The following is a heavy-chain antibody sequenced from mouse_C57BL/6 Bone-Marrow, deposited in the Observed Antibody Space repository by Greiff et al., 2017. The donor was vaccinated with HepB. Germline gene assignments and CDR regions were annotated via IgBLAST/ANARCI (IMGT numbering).Heavy chain of an antibody. Sequence: VQLQQSGAELVRPGSSVKLSCKASGYTFTSYWMHWVKQRPIQGLEWIGNIDPSDSETHYSQKFKDKATLTVDKSSSTAYMQLSSLTSEDSAVYYCARGDSYWGQGTTLTVSS. J-gene: IGHJ2*01. CDR2: IDPSDSET. CDR3: ARGDSY. CDR1: GYTFTSYW. V-gene: IGHV1-52*01.